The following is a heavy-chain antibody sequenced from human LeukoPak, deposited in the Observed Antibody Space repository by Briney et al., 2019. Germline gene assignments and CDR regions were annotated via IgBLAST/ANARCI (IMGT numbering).Heavy chain of an antibody. CDR2: IYPGDSDT. CDR1: GYSFTSYW. V-gene: IGHV5-51*01. CDR3: ARLMVVTAIPYYFDY. D-gene: IGHD2-21*02. J-gene: IGHJ4*02. Sequence: GESLKISCKGSGYSFTSYWIGWVRQMPGKGLEWMGIIYPGDSDTRYSPSFQGQVTISADKSISTAYLQWSSPKASDTAMYYCARLMVVTAIPYYFDYWGQGTLVTVSS.